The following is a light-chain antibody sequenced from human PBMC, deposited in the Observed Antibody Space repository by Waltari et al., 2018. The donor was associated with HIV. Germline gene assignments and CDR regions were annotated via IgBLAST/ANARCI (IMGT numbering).Light chain of an antibody. CDR3: QQYSSSPDT. CDR2: GVS. CDR1: QNVSSDY. J-gene: IGKJ2*01. V-gene: IGKV3-20*01. Sequence: IVLTQSQKTLSLSPGERATLSCRASQNVSSDYLSWYRQRPGKAPRLVIYGVSNRATDIPDRITGSGSGTDFTFTINGLGLEDVALYYCQQYSSSPDTFGQGTKLQIK.